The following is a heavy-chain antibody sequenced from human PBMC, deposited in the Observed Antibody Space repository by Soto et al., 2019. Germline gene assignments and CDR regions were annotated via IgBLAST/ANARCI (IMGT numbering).Heavy chain of an antibody. V-gene: IGHV1-2*02. J-gene: IGHJ3*02. CDR2: INPNRGGT. D-gene: IGHD2-15*01. Sequence: QVQLVQSGAEVKKPGASVKVSCKASGYTFTGYYMHWVRQAPGQGLEWMGWINPNRGGTNYAQEFQGSVTMTRDTSISTAYLELSRLRSDDTAVYYCARPTRYSIDDAFDIWGQGTMVNVSS. CDR3: ARPTRYSIDDAFDI. CDR1: GYTFTGYY.